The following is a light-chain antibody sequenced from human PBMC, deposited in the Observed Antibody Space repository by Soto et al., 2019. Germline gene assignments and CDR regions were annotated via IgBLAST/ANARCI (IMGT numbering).Light chain of an antibody. CDR2: EGS. V-gene: IGLV2-23*01. J-gene: IGLJ2*01. CDR3: CSYAGSSTVV. Sequence: QSALTQPASVSGSPGQSITISCTGTSSDVGSYNLVSWYQQHPGKAPKLMIYEGSKRPSGVSNRFSGSKSGNTASLTISGLQAEDEVEYYCCSYAGSSTVVFGGGTKLTVL. CDR1: SSDVGSYNL.